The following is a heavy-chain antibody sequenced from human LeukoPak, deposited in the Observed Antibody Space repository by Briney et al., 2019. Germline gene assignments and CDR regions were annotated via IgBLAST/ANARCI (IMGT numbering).Heavy chain of an antibody. CDR3: AAEGGGYCSSTSCQRGAFDI. V-gene: IGHV1-58*02. CDR1: GFTFTSSA. J-gene: IGHJ3*02. Sequence: SVKVSCKASGFTFTSSAMQWVRQARGQRLEWIGWIVVGSGNTNYAQKFQERVTITRDVSTSTAYMELSSPRSEDTAVYYCAAEGGGYCSSTSCQRGAFDIWGQGTMVTASS. CDR2: IVVGSGNT. D-gene: IGHD2-2*01.